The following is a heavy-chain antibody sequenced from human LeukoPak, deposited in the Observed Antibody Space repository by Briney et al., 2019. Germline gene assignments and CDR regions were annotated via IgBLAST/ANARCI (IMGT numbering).Heavy chain of an antibody. CDR2: ISGSGGST. Sequence: GGSLRLSCAASGFTFSSYAMSWVRQAPGKGLEWVSAISGSGGSTYYADSVKGRFTISRDNSKSTLYLQMNSLRAEDTAVYYCAKDNWNYPYFDYWGQGSLVTVSS. J-gene: IGHJ4*02. V-gene: IGHV3-23*01. CDR3: AKDNWNYPYFDY. D-gene: IGHD1-7*01. CDR1: GFTFSSYA.